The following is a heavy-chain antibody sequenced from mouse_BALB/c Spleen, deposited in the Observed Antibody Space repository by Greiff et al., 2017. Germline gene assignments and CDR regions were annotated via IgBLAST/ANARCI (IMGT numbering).Heavy chain of an antibody. J-gene: IGHJ3*01. CDR3: ARHHSSGYSWFAY. D-gene: IGHD3-1*01. V-gene: IGHV5-6*01. Sequence: LEWVATISSGGSYTYYPDSVKGRFTISRDNAKNTLYLQMSSLKSEDTAMYYCARHHSSGYSWFAYWGQGTLVTVSA. CDR2: ISSGGSYT.